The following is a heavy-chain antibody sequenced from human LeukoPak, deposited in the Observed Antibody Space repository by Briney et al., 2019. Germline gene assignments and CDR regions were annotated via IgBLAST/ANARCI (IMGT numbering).Heavy chain of an antibody. CDR2: INHRGST. CDR1: GGSFSGYY. D-gene: IGHD3-3*01. Sequence: SETLSLTCAVYGGSFSGYYWSWIRQPPGKGLEWIGEINHRGSTHYNPSLKSRVTISVEPSKNQFSLKLSSVTAADTAVYYCARGPGFLEWLLSPNFDYWGQGTLVTVSS. CDR3: ARGPGFLEWLLSPNFDY. V-gene: IGHV4-34*01. J-gene: IGHJ4*02.